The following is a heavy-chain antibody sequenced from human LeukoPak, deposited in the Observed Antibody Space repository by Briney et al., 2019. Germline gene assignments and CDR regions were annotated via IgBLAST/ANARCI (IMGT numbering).Heavy chain of an antibody. V-gene: IGHV3-30*02. Sequence: GGSLRLSCTSSGFTFSTYAMHWVRQAPGKGLEWVAFIRNDGSHKSYADSVKGRFTISRDNSKNTLFLQMNSLRPEDTSVYYCAKDGGWYELYYMDVWGTGIMVTVSS. CDR2: IRNDGSHK. CDR3: AKDGGWYELYYMDV. J-gene: IGHJ6*03. CDR1: GFTFSTYA. D-gene: IGHD6-19*01.